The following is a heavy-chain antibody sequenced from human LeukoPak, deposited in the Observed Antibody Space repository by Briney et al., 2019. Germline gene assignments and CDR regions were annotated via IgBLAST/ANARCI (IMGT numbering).Heavy chain of an antibody. CDR3: ARQRRWLQLSYYYYGMDV. Sequence: SETLSLTCTVSGGSISSYYWSWIRQPPVKGLEWIGYIYYSGSTNYNPSLKSRVTISVDTSKNQFSLKLSSVTAADTAVYYCARQRRWLQLSYYYYGMDVWGQGTTVTVSS. CDR1: GGSISSYY. D-gene: IGHD5-24*01. CDR2: IYYSGST. V-gene: IGHV4-59*08. J-gene: IGHJ6*02.